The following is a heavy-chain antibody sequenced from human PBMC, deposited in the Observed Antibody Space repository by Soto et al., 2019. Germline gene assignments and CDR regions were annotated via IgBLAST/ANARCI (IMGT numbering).Heavy chain of an antibody. CDR1: GFTFSSYS. D-gene: IGHD1-26*01. J-gene: IGHJ3*02. V-gene: IGHV3-21*01. CDR2: ISSSSSYI. CDR3: ARDFSGSYYAFDI. Sequence: GGSLRLSCAASGFTFSSYSMNWVRQAPGKGLEWVSSISSSSSYIYYADSVKCRFTISRDNAKNSLYLQMNSLRAEDTAVYYCARDFSGSYYAFDIWGQGTMVTVSS.